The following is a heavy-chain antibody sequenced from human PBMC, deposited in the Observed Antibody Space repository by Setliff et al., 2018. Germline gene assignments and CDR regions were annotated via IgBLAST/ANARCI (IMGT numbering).Heavy chain of an antibody. CDR2: MNPNSGNT. Sequence: ASVKVSCKASGYTFTSYDINWVRQATGQGLEWMGWMNPNSGNTGYAQKFQGRVTMTRXXXISTXXXXXXXXRSEDTAVYYCARRVGSVGIQLPDYWGQGTLVTVSS. CDR3: ARRVGSVGIQLPDY. D-gene: IGHD5-18*01. J-gene: IGHJ4*02. V-gene: IGHV1-8*02. CDR1: GYTFTSYD.